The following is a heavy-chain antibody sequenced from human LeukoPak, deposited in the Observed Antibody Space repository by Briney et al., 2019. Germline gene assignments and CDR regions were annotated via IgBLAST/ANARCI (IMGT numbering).Heavy chain of an antibody. D-gene: IGHD3-22*01. CDR1: GGSISSYY. CDR3: ARLAGYYDSSGYYPDY. V-gene: IGHV4-59*01. Sequence: PSETLSLTCTVSGGSISSYYWSWIRQPPGKGLEWIGYIYYSGSTNYNPSLKSRVTISVDTSKNQFSLKLSSVTAPDTAVYYCARLAGYYDSSGYYPDYWGQGTLVTVSS. J-gene: IGHJ4*02. CDR2: IYYSGST.